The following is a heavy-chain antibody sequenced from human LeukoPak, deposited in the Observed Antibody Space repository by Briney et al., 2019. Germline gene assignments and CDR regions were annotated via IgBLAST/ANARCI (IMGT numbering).Heavy chain of an antibody. D-gene: IGHD6-13*01. CDR2: INSKTDGGTT. CDR1: GFTFTSTW. J-gene: IGHJ6*02. CDR3: TTAPPSSWGSYYYYGMDV. V-gene: IGHV3-15*01. Sequence: GGSLRLSCAASGFTFTSTWMTWVRQAPGKGLEWVGRINSKTDGGTTDYGAPVKGRFTISRDDSEHTLYLQMNSLKTEDTAVYYCTTAPPSSWGSYYYYGMDVWGQGTTVTVSS.